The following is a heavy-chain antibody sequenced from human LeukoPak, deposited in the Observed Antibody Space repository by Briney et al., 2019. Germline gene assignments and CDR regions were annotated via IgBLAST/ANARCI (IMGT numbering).Heavy chain of an antibody. D-gene: IGHD3-22*01. CDR1: GFTFSDYW. J-gene: IGHJ6*02. V-gene: IGHV3-74*01. CDR3: ARPIYDTRNAMDV. CDR2: TNGDGSST. Sequence: GGSLRLSCAASGFTFSDYWMHWVRQAPGKGLEWVARTNGDGSSTNYAESVKGRFTISRDNAKNTLYLQMNSLRAEDTAVYYCARPIYDTRNAMDVWGQGTTVTV.